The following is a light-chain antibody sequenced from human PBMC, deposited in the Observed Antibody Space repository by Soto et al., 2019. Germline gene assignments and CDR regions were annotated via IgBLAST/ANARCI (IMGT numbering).Light chain of an antibody. J-gene: IGKJ3*01. CDR1: QGISTY. CDR2: AAS. V-gene: IGKV1-9*01. CDR3: QQLDRYPIFT. Sequence: DIQLTQSPSFLSASVGDRVTITCRASQGISTYLAWYQQKPGKAPKLLIYAASTLQSGVPSRFSGSGSGTEFTLTISSRQPEDFATYYCQQLDRYPIFTFGLGTKVDIK.